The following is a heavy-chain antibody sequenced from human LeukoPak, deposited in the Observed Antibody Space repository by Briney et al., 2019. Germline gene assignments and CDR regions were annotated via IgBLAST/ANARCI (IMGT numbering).Heavy chain of an antibody. V-gene: IGHV4-34*01. J-gene: IGHJ4*02. CDR2: INHSGST. D-gene: IGHD4-11*01. Sequence: SETLSLTCAVYGGSFSGYYWSWIRQPPGKGLEWIGEINHSGSTNYNPSLKSRVTISVDTSKNQFSLKLSSVTAADTAVYYCARSSGYSNYGIDYWGQGTLVTVSS. CDR3: ARSSGYSNYGIDY. CDR1: GGSFSGYY.